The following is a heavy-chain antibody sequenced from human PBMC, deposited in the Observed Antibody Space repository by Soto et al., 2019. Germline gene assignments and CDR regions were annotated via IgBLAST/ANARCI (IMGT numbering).Heavy chain of an antibody. J-gene: IGHJ6*02. D-gene: IGHD3-3*01. Sequence: TPSATRSVPVGSITSVNTSWSGMRQPKWKGLEWIGYIYYSGSTYYNPSVKSRVTISVDTSKNQLSLNMSPVTAADTAVYYCATEPVSMTIFVVSGMDVWGRGTPV. V-gene: IGHV4-30-4*01. CDR2: IYYSGST. CDR1: VGSITSVNTS. CDR3: ATEPVSMTIFVVSGMDV.